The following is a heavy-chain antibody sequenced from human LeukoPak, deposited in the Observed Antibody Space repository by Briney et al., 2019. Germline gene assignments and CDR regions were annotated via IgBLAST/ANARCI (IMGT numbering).Heavy chain of an antibody. CDR3: AGSLRGGGWYMY. CDR2: ISSSSSSI. CDR1: GFTFSTYS. J-gene: IGHJ4*02. D-gene: IGHD6-19*01. Sequence: GGSLRLSCAASGFTFSTYSMNCVRQAPGKGLEWVSSISSSSSSIYYADSVKGRFTVSRDNAKNSLYLQMNSLRDEDTAMYYCAGSLRGGGWYMYWGQGTLVTVSS. V-gene: IGHV3-21*01.